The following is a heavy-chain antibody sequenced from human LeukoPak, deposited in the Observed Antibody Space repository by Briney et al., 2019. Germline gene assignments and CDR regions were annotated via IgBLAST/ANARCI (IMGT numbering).Heavy chain of an antibody. V-gene: IGHV7-4-1*02. Sequence: GASVKVSCKASGYTFSRYALNWVRQAPGQGPEWMGWINTYAGNPTYAQGFTGRFVFSLDTLVNTAYLQISSLQAEDTAVYYCARMECSSSNCYMLYYYGMDVWGQGTTVTVSS. D-gene: IGHD2-2*02. CDR2: INTYAGNP. J-gene: IGHJ6*02. CDR3: ARMECSSSNCYMLYYYGMDV. CDR1: GYTFSRYA.